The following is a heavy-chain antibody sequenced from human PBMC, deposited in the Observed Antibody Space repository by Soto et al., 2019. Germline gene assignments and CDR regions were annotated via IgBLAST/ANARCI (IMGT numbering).Heavy chain of an antibody. CDR2: IKQDGSEK. V-gene: IGHV3-7*05. J-gene: IGHJ4*02. CDR3: ARLFYDCVGGSCRGGYFDY. D-gene: IGHD3-16*02. Sequence: EVQLVESGGGLVQPGGSLRLSCAASGFTFSSYWMSWVRQAPGKGLEWVAIIKQDGSEKYYVDSVKGRFTISRDNAKNSVYLQKTSRRAEDTAVYYCARLFYDCVGGSCRGGYFDYWGQGTLVTVSS. CDR1: GFTFSSYW.